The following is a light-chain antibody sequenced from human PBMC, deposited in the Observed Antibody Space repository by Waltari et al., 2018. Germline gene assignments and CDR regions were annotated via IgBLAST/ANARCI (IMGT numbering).Light chain of an antibody. CDR2: DVR. CDR3: SSYASSSTLGV. Sequence: QSALTQPAAVSGTAGQSSTISCTGTRSDVGGYNYVSWYPQHPAKAPKRMIYDVRKRPSGVPNRFSGSKSGTSASLTISGLQAEDEADYYCSSYASSSTLGVFGGGTKLTVL. V-gene: IGLV2-14*01. J-gene: IGLJ3*02. CDR1: RSDVGGYNY.